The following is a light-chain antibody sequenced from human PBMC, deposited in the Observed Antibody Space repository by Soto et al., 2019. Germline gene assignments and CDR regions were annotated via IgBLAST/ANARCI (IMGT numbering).Light chain of an antibody. V-gene: IGLV3-21*04. CDR3: QVWDRSSDHRVV. Sequence: SYELTQPPSVSVAPGKTARISCERLDIGSKSVHWYQQKPGQAPVLVIYYDSARPSGIPERFSGSNAGNTATLTISTVEAGDEADYYCQVWDRSSDHRVVFGGGTKVTVL. J-gene: IGLJ2*01. CDR2: YDS. CDR1: DIGSKS.